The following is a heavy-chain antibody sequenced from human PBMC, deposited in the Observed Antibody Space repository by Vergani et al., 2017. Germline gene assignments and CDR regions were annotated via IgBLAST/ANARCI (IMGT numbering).Heavy chain of an antibody. D-gene: IGHD4-17*01. V-gene: IGHV1-69*08. CDR2: IIPILGTT. J-gene: IGHJ4*02. CDR1: GGTFSSYT. CDR3: ARAEVLDFGDYAHFNY. Sequence: QVQLVQSGAEVKKPGSSVKVSCKASGGTFSSYTISWVRQAPGQGLEWMGRIIPILGTTNYAQKFQGRVTITADESKSTAYMELGRLRSEDTAVYFCARAEVLDFGDYAHFNYWGQGTLVTVSS.